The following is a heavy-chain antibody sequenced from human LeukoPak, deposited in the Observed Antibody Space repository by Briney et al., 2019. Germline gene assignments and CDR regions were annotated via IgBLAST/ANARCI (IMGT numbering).Heavy chain of an antibody. CDR2: INPNSGGT. CDR1: GYTFTGYY. Sequence: ASVKVSCKASGYTFTGYYMHWVRQAPGQGLEWMGWINPNSGGTNYAQQFQGRVTVTRDTAISTAYMEVSRLRSDDTAVYYCARSPGYGGKYDSWGQGTLVTVSS. V-gene: IGHV1-2*02. D-gene: IGHD4-23*01. J-gene: IGHJ4*02. CDR3: ARSPGYGGKYDS.